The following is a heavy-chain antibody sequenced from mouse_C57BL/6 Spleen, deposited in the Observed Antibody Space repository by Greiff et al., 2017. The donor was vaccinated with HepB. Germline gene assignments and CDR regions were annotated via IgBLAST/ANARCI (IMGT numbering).Heavy chain of an antibody. CDR2: IDPETGGT. CDR1: GYTFTDYE. J-gene: IGHJ4*01. D-gene: IGHD1-1*01. CDR3: TRYPITTVAPSYAMDY. Sequence: VKLQESGAELVRPGASVTLSCKASGYTFTDYEMHWVKQTPVHGLEWIGAIDPETGGTAYNQKFKGKAILTADKSSSTAYMELRSLTSEDSAVYYCTRYPITTVAPSYAMDYWGQGTSVTVSS. V-gene: IGHV1-15*01.